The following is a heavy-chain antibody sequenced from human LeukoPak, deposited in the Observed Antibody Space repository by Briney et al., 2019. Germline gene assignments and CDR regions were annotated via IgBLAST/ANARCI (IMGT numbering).Heavy chain of an antibody. CDR1: GFTFSAYA. V-gene: IGHV3-23*01. D-gene: IGHD3-10*02. J-gene: IGHJ6*02. CDR2: IGSDNKP. Sequence: GGCLRLSCEASGFTFSAYAMTWVRQAPGQGLEWVWSIGSDNKPHYSESVKGRFAISRDNSKSMLFLQLNSLRAEDTALYYCARDLHYYVAMGVWGQGTTVTVSS. CDR3: ARDLHYYVAMGV.